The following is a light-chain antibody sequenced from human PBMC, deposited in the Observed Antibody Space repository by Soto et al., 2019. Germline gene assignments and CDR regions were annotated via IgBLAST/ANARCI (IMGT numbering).Light chain of an antibody. J-gene: IGKJ4*01. CDR2: DAS. CDR1: QSVNIY. Sequence: EIVLTQSPATLSVSPGYRATLSFRASQSVNIYLAWYQQKTGQAHRLLIYDASNRATGIPARFSGSGSGTDFTLTISSLEPEDIAVDYCQQRSNWRVTFGGGTKVDIK. V-gene: IGKV3-11*01. CDR3: QQRSNWRVT.